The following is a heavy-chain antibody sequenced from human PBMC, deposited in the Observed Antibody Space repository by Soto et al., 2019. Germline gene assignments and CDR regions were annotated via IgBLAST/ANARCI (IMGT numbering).Heavy chain of an antibody. CDR2: INGGGSSI. Sequence: XVSLRLSCAASGFTFTSHEMNWVRQAPGKGPEWLSYINGGGSSIYYADSVKGRFTISRDNAKNTLYFQMSSLRPEDTAVYYCAAAKLLPFEYWGQGTQVTVSS. CDR1: GFTFTSHE. D-gene: IGHD2-15*01. V-gene: IGHV3-48*03. CDR3: AAAKLLPFEY. J-gene: IGHJ4*02.